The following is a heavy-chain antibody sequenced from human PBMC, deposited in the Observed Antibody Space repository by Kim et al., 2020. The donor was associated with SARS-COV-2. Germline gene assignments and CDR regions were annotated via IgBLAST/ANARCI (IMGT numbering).Heavy chain of an antibody. D-gene: IGHD3-10*01. V-gene: IGHV4-59*02. J-gene: IGHJ4*02. CDR3: ARGPGSYSSKLYF. Sequence: SETLSLTCTVSGTSVSSSYWSWIRQPPGKGVEWIGFIHNNGGTNYNPSLKSRVTISLDTSKNQLSLKVNSVTTADTAVYYCARGPGSYSSKLYFWSQGT. CDR2: IHNNGGT. CDR1: GTSVSSSY.